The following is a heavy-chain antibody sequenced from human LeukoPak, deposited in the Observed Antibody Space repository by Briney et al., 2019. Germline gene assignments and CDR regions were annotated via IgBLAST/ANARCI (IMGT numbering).Heavy chain of an antibody. CDR2: IYNTGSA. V-gene: IGHV4-31*03. CDR1: DDSINSGGYY. J-gene: IGHJ3*01. CDR3: ARDYFDRSVYHHRHAFDL. D-gene: IGHD3-22*01. Sequence: SETLSLTCTVSDDSINSGGYYWTWVRQHPGKGLEWIGYIYNTGSAYYNPSLEGRVTISVDTSKNHFSLKLTSVTAADTAVYYCARDYFDRSVYHHRHAFDLWGRGTLVTVSS.